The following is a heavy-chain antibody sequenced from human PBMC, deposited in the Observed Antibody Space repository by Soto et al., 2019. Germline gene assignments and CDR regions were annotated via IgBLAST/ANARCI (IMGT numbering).Heavy chain of an antibody. V-gene: IGHV3-64D*06. CDR1: GFTFSSYA. CDR3: VTHSSGWYFDY. D-gene: IGHD6-19*01. J-gene: IGHJ4*02. CDR2: ISSNGGST. Sequence: GGSLRLSCSASGFTFSSYAMHWVRQAPWKGLEYVSTISSNGGSTYYADSVKGRFTISRDNSKNTLYLQMSSLRAEDTAVYYCVTHSSGWYFDYWGQGTLVTVSS.